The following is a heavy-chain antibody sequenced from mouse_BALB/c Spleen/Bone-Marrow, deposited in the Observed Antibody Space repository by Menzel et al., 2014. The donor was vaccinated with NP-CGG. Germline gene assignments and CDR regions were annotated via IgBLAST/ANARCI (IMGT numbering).Heavy chain of an antibody. D-gene: IGHD2-1*01. V-gene: IGHV1-19*01. CDR3: ARGVYYGNYFDY. Sequence: DVQLQESGPELVKPGASVKMSCKASGYTFTDYYMDWVKQSHGESFEWIGRVNPYNGGTSYNQKFKGKATLTVDKSSSTAYMGLNSLTSEDSAVYYCARGVYYGNYFDYWGQGTTLTVAS. CDR1: GYTFTDYY. J-gene: IGHJ2*01. CDR2: VNPYNGGT.